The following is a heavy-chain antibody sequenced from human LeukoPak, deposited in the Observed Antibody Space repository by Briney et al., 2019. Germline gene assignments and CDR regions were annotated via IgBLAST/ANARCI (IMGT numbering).Heavy chain of an antibody. D-gene: IGHD6-19*01. CDR1: GFTFSSYS. Sequence: PGGSLRLSCAASGFTFSSYSMNWVRQAPGKGLEWVSSISSSSSYVNYADSVRGRFTISRDNAKNSLYLQMNSLRAEDTAVYYCASPVTPGYSSGWYFDYWGQGTLVTVSS. CDR2: ISSSSSYV. J-gene: IGHJ4*02. V-gene: IGHV3-21*01. CDR3: ASPVTPGYSSGWYFDY.